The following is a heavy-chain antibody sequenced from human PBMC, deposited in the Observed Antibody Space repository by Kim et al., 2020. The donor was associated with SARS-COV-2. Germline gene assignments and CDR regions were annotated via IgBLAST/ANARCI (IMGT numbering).Heavy chain of an antibody. CDR2: ISYDGSNK. J-gene: IGHJ1*01. CDR3: ARESQLQGIVDFQH. D-gene: IGHD1-26*01. Sequence: GGSLRLSCAASGFTFSSYAMHWVRQAPGKGLEWVAVISYDGSNKYYADSVKGRFTISRDNSKNTLYLQMNSLRAEDTAVYYCARESQLQGIVDFQHWGQGTLVTVSS. V-gene: IGHV3-30*04. CDR1: GFTFSSYA.